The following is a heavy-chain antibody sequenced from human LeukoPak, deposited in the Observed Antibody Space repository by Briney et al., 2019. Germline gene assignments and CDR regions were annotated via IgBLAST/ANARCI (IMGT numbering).Heavy chain of an antibody. V-gene: IGHV1-2*02. CDR3: ASSHYSSGWYYYYYYMDV. CDR1: GYTFTGYY. J-gene: IGHJ6*03. Sequence: ASVKVSCKASGYTFTGYYMHWVRQAPGQGLEWMGWINPNSGGTNYAQKFQGRVTMTRDTSISTAYMELSRLRSDDTAVYYCASSHYSSGWYYYYYYMDVWGKGTTVTVSS. CDR2: INPNSGGT. D-gene: IGHD6-19*01.